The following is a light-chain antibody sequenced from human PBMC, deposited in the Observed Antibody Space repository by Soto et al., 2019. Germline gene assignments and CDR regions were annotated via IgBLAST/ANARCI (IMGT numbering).Light chain of an antibody. CDR2: GAS. CDR1: QSVSSSY. Sequence: EIVLTQSPGTLSLSPGERATLSCRASQSVSSSYLAWYQQTPGQAPRLLIYGASSRATGIPDRFSGSGSGTDFTLTISRLEPEDFAVYYCQQYGSSPPITFGQGTRLEI. CDR3: QQYGSSPPIT. J-gene: IGKJ5*01. V-gene: IGKV3-20*01.